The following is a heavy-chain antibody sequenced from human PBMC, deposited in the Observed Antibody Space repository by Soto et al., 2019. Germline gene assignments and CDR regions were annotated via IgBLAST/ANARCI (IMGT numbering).Heavy chain of an antibody. CDR1: GGSISSGGYS. CDR2: IYYIGST. V-gene: IGHV4-31*11. J-gene: IGHJ6*02. Sequence: SLTLSLTCAVSGGSISSGGYSLSWIRQQPGKGLEWIGYIYYIGSTYYNPSLKSRVTISVDTSKNQFSLKLSSVTAADTAVYYYATLRILVDPTGWGQGTTVTVSS. D-gene: IGHD2-15*01. CDR3: ATLRILVDPTG.